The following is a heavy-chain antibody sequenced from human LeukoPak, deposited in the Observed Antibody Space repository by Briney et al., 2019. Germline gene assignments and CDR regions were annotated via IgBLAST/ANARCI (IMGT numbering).Heavy chain of an antibody. J-gene: IGHJ4*02. Sequence: GGSLRLSCAASGFTFNAYSMNWVRLSPGKGLEWVSSITGSGPYILYADSVKRRFTISRDNTKNLLYLEMNSLRAEDTAMYYCVRDVGAVRGEVYFDYWGQGTLVTVSS. D-gene: IGHD3-16*01. CDR1: GFTFNAYS. CDR3: VRDVGAVRGEVYFDY. CDR2: ITGSGPYI. V-gene: IGHV3-21*06.